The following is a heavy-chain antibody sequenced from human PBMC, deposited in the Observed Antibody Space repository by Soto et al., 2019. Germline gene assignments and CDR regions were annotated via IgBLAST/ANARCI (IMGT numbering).Heavy chain of an antibody. D-gene: IGHD6-13*01. Sequence: QVQLVQSGAEVKKPGSSVKVSCKASGGTFSSYAISWVRQAPGQGLEWMGGIIPIFGTENYAQKFQGRVTITADESTSTAYMELSRLRSEDTAVYYCAGGGGAAAGSAPGPTIDYWGQGTLVTVSS. CDR1: GGTFSSYA. CDR2: IIPIFGTE. J-gene: IGHJ4*02. CDR3: AGGGGAAAGSAPGPTIDY. V-gene: IGHV1-69*01.